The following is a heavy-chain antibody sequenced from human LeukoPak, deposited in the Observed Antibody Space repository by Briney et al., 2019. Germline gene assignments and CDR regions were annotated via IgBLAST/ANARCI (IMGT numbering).Heavy chain of an antibody. CDR3: ARRGFMVRGVNWFDP. J-gene: IGHJ5*02. V-gene: IGHV1-18*01. CDR1: GYTFTSYG. CDR2: ISAYNGNT. D-gene: IGHD3-10*01. Sequence: ASVKVSCKASGYTFTSYGISWVRQAPGQGLEWMGWISAYNGNTNYAQKFQGRVTMTRDTSISTAYMELSSLRSEDTAVYYCARRGFMVRGVNWFDPWGQGTLVTVSS.